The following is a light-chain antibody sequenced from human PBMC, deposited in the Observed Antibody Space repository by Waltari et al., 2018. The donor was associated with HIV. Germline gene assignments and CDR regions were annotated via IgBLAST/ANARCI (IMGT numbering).Light chain of an antibody. Sequence: QSVLTQPPSVSGAPGQRVTISCTGSRFHIGTGLDVHWYQQLPGTAPKIIIYGDNNRPSGVPDRFSGSKSGTSASLAITGLQAEDEADYFCQSYDTSLSGWVFGGGTKLTVL. CDR2: GDN. CDR1: RFHIGTGLD. J-gene: IGLJ3*02. CDR3: QSYDTSLSGWV. V-gene: IGLV1-40*01.